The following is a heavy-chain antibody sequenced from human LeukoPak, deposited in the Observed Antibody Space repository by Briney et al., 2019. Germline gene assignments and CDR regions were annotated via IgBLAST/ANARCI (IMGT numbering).Heavy chain of an antibody. D-gene: IGHD2-2*01. CDR1: GFTFSSYG. V-gene: IGHV3-30*18. J-gene: IGHJ4*02. Sequence: PGRSLRLSCAASGFTFSSYGMHWVRQAPGKGLEWVAVISYDGSNKYYADSVKGRFTISRDNSKNTLYLQMNSLRAEDTAVYYCAKDDARYCSSTSCYFIDYWGRGTLVTVSS. CDR3: AKDDARYCSSTSCYFIDY. CDR2: ISYDGSNK.